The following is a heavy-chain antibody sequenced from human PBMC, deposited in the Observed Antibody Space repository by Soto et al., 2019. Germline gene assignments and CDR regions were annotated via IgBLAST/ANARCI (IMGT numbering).Heavy chain of an antibody. CDR2: IYYSGST. CDR1: GGSISSSTYY. V-gene: IGHV4-39*07. Sequence: SETLSLTCTVSGGSISSSTYYWGWIRQPPGKGLEWIASIYYSGSTHYNPSLKSRVTISVDTSKNQFSLKLSSVTAADTAVYYCAGPYDFWSGYYPADAFDIWGQGTMVTVSS. CDR3: AGPYDFWSGYYPADAFDI. D-gene: IGHD3-3*01. J-gene: IGHJ3*02.